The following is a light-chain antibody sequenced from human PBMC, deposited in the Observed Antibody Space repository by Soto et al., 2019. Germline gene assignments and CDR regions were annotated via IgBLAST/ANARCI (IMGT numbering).Light chain of an antibody. V-gene: IGLV3-21*02. CDR1: NIGSKS. Sequence: SYELTQPPSVSVAPGQTARITCWGNNIGSKSEHWYQQKPGQAPVLVVYADSGRPSGIPERFSGSNSGNTATLTISRVEAGDKADYYCQVWDSSSDHYVFXTGSKGTAL. CDR3: QVWDSSSDHYV. CDR2: ADS. J-gene: IGLJ1*01.